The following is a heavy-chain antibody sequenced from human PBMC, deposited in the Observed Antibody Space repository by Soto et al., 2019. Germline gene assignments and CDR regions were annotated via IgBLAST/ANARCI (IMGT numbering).Heavy chain of an antibody. Sequence: QVQLVESGGGVVQPGRSLRLSCTASGFTFSSYGMHWVRQAPGKGLEWVAVIWYDGSNKYYAESVKGRFTISRDNSKNTLYLQMNSLRAEDTAVYYCARDSHVGSGWQLTAVYWGQGTLVTVSS. J-gene: IGHJ4*02. CDR1: GFTFSSYG. D-gene: IGHD6-19*01. V-gene: IGHV3-33*01. CDR3: ARDSHVGSGWQLTAVY. CDR2: IWYDGSNK.